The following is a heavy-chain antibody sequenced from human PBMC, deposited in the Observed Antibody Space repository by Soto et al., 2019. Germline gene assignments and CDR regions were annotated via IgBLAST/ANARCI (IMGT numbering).Heavy chain of an antibody. V-gene: IGHV4-30-2*01. D-gene: IGHD2-15*01. CDR3: ARGRWRGVVVAATQHNWFDP. CDR1: GGSISSGASS. CDR2: IYHSGST. Sequence: PSETLSLTRAVSGGSISSGASSWSWIRQPPGKGLEWIGYIYHSGSTYYNPSLKSRVTISVDRSKNQFSLKLSSVTAADTAVYYCARGRWRGVVVAATQHNWFDPWGQGALVTVSS. J-gene: IGHJ5*02.